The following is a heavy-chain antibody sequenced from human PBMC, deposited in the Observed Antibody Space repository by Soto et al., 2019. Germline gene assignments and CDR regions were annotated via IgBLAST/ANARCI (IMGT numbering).Heavy chain of an antibody. CDR3: AKERSGSYYFSDY. CDR2: ISGSGGTT. V-gene: IGHV3-23*01. CDR1: GFTFSIYA. D-gene: IGHD1-26*01. Sequence: GGSLRLSCAASGFTFSIYAMSWVRQAPGKGLEWVSAISGSGGTTYYADSVKGRFTISRDNSKNTLYLQMNSLRAEDTVVYYCAKERSGSYYFSDYWGQGTLVTVSS. J-gene: IGHJ4*02.